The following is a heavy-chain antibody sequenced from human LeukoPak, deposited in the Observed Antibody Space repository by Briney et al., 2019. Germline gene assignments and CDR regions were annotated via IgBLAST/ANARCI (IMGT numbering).Heavy chain of an antibody. D-gene: IGHD6-6*01. CDR2: TYYRPKWTT. CDR1: GDTVSSNTAA. V-gene: IGHV6-1*01. Sequence: SQTLSLTCAISGDTVSSNTAAWNWIRQSPSRGLEWLGRTYYRPKWTTDYAVSVQNRITIKPDTSTNQFSLQLRSATPEDTAVYYCTRQRSTSTEYYGLDVWGQGTTVTVSS. J-gene: IGHJ6*02. CDR3: TRQRSTSTEYYGLDV.